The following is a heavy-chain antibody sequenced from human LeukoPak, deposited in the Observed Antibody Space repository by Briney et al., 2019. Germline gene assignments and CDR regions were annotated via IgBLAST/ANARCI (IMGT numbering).Heavy chain of an antibody. CDR3: ASLHYYDSSGYVDY. Sequence: PGGSLRLSCAASGFTFSSYSMNCVRQAPGKGLEWVSYISSSSSTIYYADSVKGRFTISRDNAKNSLYLQMNSLRDEDTAVYYCASLHYYDSSGYVDYWGQGTLVTVSS. CDR1: GFTFSSYS. CDR2: ISSSSSTI. J-gene: IGHJ4*02. D-gene: IGHD3-22*01. V-gene: IGHV3-48*02.